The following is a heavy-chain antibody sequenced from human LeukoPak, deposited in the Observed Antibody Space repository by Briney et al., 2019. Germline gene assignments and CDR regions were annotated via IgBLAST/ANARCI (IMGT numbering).Heavy chain of an antibody. CDR3: ARLRFLEWLSTRWFDP. CDR2: INHSGST. J-gene: IGHJ5*02. V-gene: IGHV4-34*01. Sequence: SETLSLTCAVYGGSFSGYYWSWIRQPPGKGLEWIGEINHSGSTNYNPSLKSRVTISVDTSKNQFSLKLSSVTAADTAVYYCARLRFLEWLSTRWFDPWGQGTLVTASS. D-gene: IGHD3-3*01. CDR1: GGSFSGYY.